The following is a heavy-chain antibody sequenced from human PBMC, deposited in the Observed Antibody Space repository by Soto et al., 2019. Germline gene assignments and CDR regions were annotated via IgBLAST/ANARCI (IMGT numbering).Heavy chain of an antibody. CDR2: IYPGDSDT. Sequence: EVQLVQSGAEVKKPGESLKISCKGSGYSFTSYWIGWVRQMPGKGLEWMEIIYPGDSDTRCSPSFQGQVTLSADKSISTAYLQWSSLKASDTAMYYCARHTTASYYYYGMDVWGQGTTVTVSS. J-gene: IGHJ6*02. V-gene: IGHV5-51*01. D-gene: IGHD1-26*01. CDR1: GYSFTSYW. CDR3: ARHTTASYYYYGMDV.